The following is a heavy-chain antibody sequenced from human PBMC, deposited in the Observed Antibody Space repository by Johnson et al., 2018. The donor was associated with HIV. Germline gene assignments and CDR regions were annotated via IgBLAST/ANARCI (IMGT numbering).Heavy chain of an antibody. D-gene: IGHD2-21*01. CDR1: GFTFDDYG. V-gene: IGHV3-20*01. CDR3: AKEGYSASFDI. Sequence: MQLVESGGGVVRPGGSLRLSCAAAGFTFDDYGMSWVRQATGKGLEWVSGIHWNGGRTVYADSVKGRFTISRDNSKNTLYLQMNSLRGEDTAVYHCAKEGYSASFDIWGQGTMVTVSS. CDR2: IHWNGGRT. J-gene: IGHJ3*02.